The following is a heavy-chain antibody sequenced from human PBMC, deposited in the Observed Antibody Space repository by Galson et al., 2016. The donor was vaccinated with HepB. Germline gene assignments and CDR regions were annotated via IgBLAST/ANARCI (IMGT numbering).Heavy chain of an antibody. Sequence: LVKPTQTLTLTCTFSGFSLSTNGVGVGWIRQPPGKGLEWIGYIYHSGSTNYNPSFESRVTISVDTSKNQVSLKLSSVTAADTAVYYCARSPGYYLDYWGQGTLVTVFS. D-gene: IGHD7-27*01. V-gene: IGHV4-61*08. CDR3: ARSPGYYLDY. CDR2: IYHSGST. CDR1: GFSLSTNGVG. J-gene: IGHJ4*02.